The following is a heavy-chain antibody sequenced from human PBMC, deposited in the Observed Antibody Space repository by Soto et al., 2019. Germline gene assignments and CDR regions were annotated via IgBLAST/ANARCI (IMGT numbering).Heavy chain of an antibody. CDR2: IYYSGST. J-gene: IGHJ3*02. D-gene: IGHD3-9*01. V-gene: IGHV4-39*01. CDR3: ASLERGYMSGYYNLAFDI. CDR1: GGSISSSSYY. Sequence: QLQLQESGPGLVKPSETLSLTCTVSGGSISSSSYYWGWIRQPPGKGLEWIGSIYYSGSTYYNPSLKGRVTISVDTAKNQFSLKLSSVTAADTAVYYCASLERGYMSGYYNLAFDIWGQGTMVTVSS.